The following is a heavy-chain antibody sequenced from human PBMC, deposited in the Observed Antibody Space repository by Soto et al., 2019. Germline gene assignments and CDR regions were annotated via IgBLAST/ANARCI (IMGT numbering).Heavy chain of an antibody. V-gene: IGHV3-30-3*01. D-gene: IGHD4-17*01. CDR3: ATFGDYPRDFDF. CDR2: ISHDVSQK. Sequence: QVQLVESGGGVVQPGRSLRLSCVAAGFRFSDYAMHWVRQAPGKGQEWLAVISHDVSQKYYADSVKGRFTISRDNSISTLYLQMNSQRAEDTAVYYCATFGDYPRDFDFWGQGTQVTVSS. CDR1: GFRFSDYA. J-gene: IGHJ4*02.